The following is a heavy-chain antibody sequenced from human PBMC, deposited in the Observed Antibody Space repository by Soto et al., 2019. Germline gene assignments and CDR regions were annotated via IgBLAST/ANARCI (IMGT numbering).Heavy chain of an antibody. CDR1: GFTFSSYG. D-gene: IGHD4-17*01. Sequence: SGGSLRLSCAASGFTFSSYGMHWVRQAPGKGLEWVAVIWYDGSNKYYADSVKGRFTISRDNSKNTLYLQMNSLRAEDTAVYYCARDHRGTTVTTGRAFDIWGQGTMVTVSS. CDR2: IWYDGSNK. CDR3: ARDHRGTTVTTGRAFDI. J-gene: IGHJ3*02. V-gene: IGHV3-33*01.